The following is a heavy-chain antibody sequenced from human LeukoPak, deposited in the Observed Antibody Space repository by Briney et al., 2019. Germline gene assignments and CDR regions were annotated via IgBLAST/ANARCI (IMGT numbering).Heavy chain of an antibody. Sequence: PGGSLRLSCAASGFTFSSYAMHWVRQAPGEGLEWVAAISYDGSNKYYADSVKGRFTISRDNSKNTLYLQVNSLRAEDTAVDYFAREDYTAAWYYFDCGGQGTLVTVSS. V-gene: IGHV3-30*14. J-gene: IGHJ4*02. CDR2: ISYDGSNK. CDR1: GFTFSSYA. D-gene: IGHD3-3*01. CDR3: AREDYTAAWYYFDC.